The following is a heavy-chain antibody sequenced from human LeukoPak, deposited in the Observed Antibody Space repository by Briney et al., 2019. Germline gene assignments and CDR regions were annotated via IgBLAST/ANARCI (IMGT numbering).Heavy chain of an antibody. D-gene: IGHD2-8*02. CDR2: ISSSSSTI. CDR1: GFTFSSYS. CDR3: VRDSTGWQADSFDI. J-gene: IGHJ3*02. V-gene: IGHV3-48*04. Sequence: GGSLRLSCAASGFTFSSYSMNWVRQAPGKGLEWVSYISSSSSTIYYADSVKGRFTISRDNGKNSLYLQMNSLRVEDTAVYFCVRDSTGWQADSFDIWGQGTMVTVSS.